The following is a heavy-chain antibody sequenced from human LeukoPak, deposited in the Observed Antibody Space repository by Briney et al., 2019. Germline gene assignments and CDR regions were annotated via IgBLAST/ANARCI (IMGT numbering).Heavy chain of an antibody. CDR3: ARHEEDSSGWPFDY. D-gene: IGHD6-19*01. CDR1: GGSISSSSYY. Sequence: PSETLSLTCTVSGGSISSSSYYWGWIRQPPGTGLEWIGSIYYSGSTYYNPSLKSRVTISVDTSKNQFSLKLSSVTAADTAVYYCARHEEDSSGWPFDYWGQGTLVTVSS. J-gene: IGHJ4*02. V-gene: IGHV4-39*01. CDR2: IYYSGST.